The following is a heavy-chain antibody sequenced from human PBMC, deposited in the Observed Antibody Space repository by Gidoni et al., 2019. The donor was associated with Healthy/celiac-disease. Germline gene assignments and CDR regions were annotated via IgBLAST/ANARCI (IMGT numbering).Heavy chain of an antibody. J-gene: IGHJ4*02. Sequence: QVQLQQWGAGQLKPSETLSPTCAGSGGSFSGYYWRWIRQPPRKGLEWIGEINHSGSTNYHPSLKSRVTISVDTSKNQSSLKLSSVTAADTAVYYCARLPYGDQGVQATKDYFDYWGQGTLVTVSS. CDR1: GGSFSGYY. D-gene: IGHD2-21*01. CDR3: ARLPYGDQGVQATKDYFDY. V-gene: IGHV4-34*01. CDR2: INHSGST.